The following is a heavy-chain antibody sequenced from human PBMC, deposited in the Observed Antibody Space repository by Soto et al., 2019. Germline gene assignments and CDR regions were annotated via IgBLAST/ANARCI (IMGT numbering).Heavy chain of an antibody. V-gene: IGHV1-69*08. CDR3: ARDPRLGELSLGFDY. CDR1: GGTFSSYT. D-gene: IGHD3-16*02. Sequence: QVQLVQSGAEVKKPGSSVKVSCKASGGTFSSYTISWVRQAPGQGLEWMGRIIPILGIANYAQKFQGRVTITADKSTSTAYMELSSQRSEDTAVYYCARDPRLGELSLGFDYWGQGTLVTVSS. J-gene: IGHJ4*02. CDR2: IIPILGIA.